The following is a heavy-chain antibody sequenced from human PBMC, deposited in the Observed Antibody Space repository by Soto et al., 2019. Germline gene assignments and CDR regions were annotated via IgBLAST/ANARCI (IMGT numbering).Heavy chain of an antibody. CDR1: GYTFINYA. J-gene: IGHJ4*02. D-gene: IGHD2-21*01. V-gene: IGHV1-3*01. CDR2: INAGKGDI. Sequence: QVQLVQSGAEVKKPGASVKVSCKASGYTFINYAVHWVRQAPGQRLEWMGWINAGKGDIKFTQKFQGRVTFIRDASANTVYMELSSLRSEDTAVYYCARGAIEFHYRGQGTPVTVSS. CDR3: ARGAIEFHY.